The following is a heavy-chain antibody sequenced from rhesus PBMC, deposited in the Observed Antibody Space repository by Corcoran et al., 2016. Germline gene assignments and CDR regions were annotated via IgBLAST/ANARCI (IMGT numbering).Heavy chain of an antibody. D-gene: IGHD1-1*01. CDR2: INGNSGST. J-gene: IGHJ4*01. Sequence: QLQLQESGPGLVKPSETLSLTCAVSGGSISSYWWSWIRQPPGKGLEWIGEINGNSGSTNYNPSLTSRVTISSDTSKNQFSLKLSSVTAADTAVYYCAMGGTAYFDYWGQGVLVTVSS. CDR3: AMGGTAYFDY. V-gene: IGHV4-80*01. CDR1: GGSISSYW.